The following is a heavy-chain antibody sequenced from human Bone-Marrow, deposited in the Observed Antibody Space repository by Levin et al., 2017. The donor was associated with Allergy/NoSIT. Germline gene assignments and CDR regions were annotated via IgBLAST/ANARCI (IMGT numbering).Heavy chain of an antibody. J-gene: IGHJ5*02. CDR1: GGTFSISYT. CDR2: IIPIFGTT. V-gene: IGHV1-69*06. D-gene: IGHD2-15*01. Sequence: SVKVSCKASGGTFSISYTISWVRQAPGQGLEWMGGIIPIFGTTDYAQKFQGRVTITADKSTDTVYMELNSLKSEDTAVYYCARGCPGYSHQFSWCEPWGQGTLVTVSS. CDR3: ARGCPGYSHQFSWCEP.